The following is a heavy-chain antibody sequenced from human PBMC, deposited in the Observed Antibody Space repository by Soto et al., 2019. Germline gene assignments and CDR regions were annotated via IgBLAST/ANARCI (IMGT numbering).Heavy chain of an antibody. V-gene: IGHV3-30*04. Sequence: VAPLRLSCAASGFTFSRFSMHWVRQAPGKVLAWVAVISYDGKNKHFAESVKGRFSVSRDDSKNTIYLEMNNLRGDDSAVYYCARDHGMVLSYYYYGMDVWGQGTTVTVSS. CDR3: ARDHGMVLSYYYYGMDV. D-gene: IGHD2-8*01. CDR2: ISYDGKNK. J-gene: IGHJ6*01. CDR1: GFTFSRFS.